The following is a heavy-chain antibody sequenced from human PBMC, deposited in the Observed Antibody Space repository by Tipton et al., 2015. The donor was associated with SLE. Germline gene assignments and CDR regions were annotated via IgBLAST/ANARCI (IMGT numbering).Heavy chain of an antibody. Sequence: SCTVSGGSISSINYYWGWIRQPPGKGLEWIGNIFYSGNTFYNASLRSRVTISVGTSKNQFSLKLTSVTAADTAVYYCARRGSGSHRPRPFDYWGQGTLVTVSS. V-gene: IGHV4-39*07. CDR1: GGSISSINYY. J-gene: IGHJ4*02. CDR2: IFYSGNT. CDR3: ARRGSGSHRPRPFDY. D-gene: IGHD3-10*01.